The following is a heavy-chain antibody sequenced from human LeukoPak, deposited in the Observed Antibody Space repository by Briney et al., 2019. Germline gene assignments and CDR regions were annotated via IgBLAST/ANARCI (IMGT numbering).Heavy chain of an antibody. CDR3: AKDDGGSPPDAFDI. D-gene: IGHD3-10*01. J-gene: IGHJ3*02. CDR2: ISYSGGST. Sequence: GGSLRLSCAASGFTFSSYAMSWVRQAPGKGLEWVSTISYSGGSTYYADSVKGRFAISRGSSKNTLYLQMNGLRGEDTAVYYCAKDDGGSPPDAFDIWGQGTLVTVSS. V-gene: IGHV3-23*01. CDR1: GFTFSSYA.